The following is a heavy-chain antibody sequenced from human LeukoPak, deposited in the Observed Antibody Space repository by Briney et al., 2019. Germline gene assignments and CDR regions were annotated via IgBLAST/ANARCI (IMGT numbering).Heavy chain of an antibody. D-gene: IGHD6-19*01. J-gene: IGHJ3*02. CDR2: IFVSGST. Sequence: SETLSLTCTVSDDSISSFYWSWLRQPAGKGLEWIGRIFVSGSTNYSPSLQSRVTMSVDTSRNQLSLNLSSMTAADTAVHYCARVSPVAGTGLADGFDIWGPGTKVTVSS. CDR1: DDSISSFY. V-gene: IGHV4-4*07. CDR3: ARVSPVAGTGLADGFDI.